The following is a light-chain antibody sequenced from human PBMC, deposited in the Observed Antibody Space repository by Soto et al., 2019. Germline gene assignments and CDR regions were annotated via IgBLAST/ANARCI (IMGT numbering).Light chain of an antibody. V-gene: IGLV2-18*01. CDR2: EAS. J-gene: IGLJ1*01. CDR1: STDFVSYNR. CDR3: SLYTSENTYV. Sequence: QSALTQPPSVSGSPGQSVTISCTGTSTDFVSYNRVSWYQQPPGSAPKLIMYEASKRPSGVPDRFSGSKSGNTASRTISRLQAAEEADYYCSLYTSENTYVFGTGTKVTVL.